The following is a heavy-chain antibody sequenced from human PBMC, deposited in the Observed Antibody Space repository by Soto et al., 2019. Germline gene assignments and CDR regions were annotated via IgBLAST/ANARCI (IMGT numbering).Heavy chain of an antibody. J-gene: IGHJ4*02. V-gene: IGHV3-7*05. D-gene: IGHD5-18*01. CDR2: IKEEGSEK. CDR1: GITFINYW. CDR3: ACDGGGYSYGYYFDY. Sequence: DVQLVESGGGLVQPGGSLRLSCAASGITFINYWMTWVRQVPGKGLEWVANIKEEGSEKYFVDSVKGRINISRDNARNSLYLQMNSLRAEDTAVYYCACDGGGYSYGYYFDYWGQGALVSVSS.